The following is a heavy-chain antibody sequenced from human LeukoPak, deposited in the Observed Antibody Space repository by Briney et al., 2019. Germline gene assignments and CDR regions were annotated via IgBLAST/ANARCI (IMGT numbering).Heavy chain of an antibody. CDR2: ISANSGNT. J-gene: IGHJ1*01. CDR1: GYTFTSYD. CDR3: ASSSTRSSYAVYVHH. Sequence: ASVKVSCKASGYTFTSYDFHWVRQAPGQGLEWMGWISANSGNTNYAQNLQGRVTMTTDTSTNTAYMELRSLRSGDTAVYYCASSSTRSSYAVYVHHWGQGTQVTVSS. D-gene: IGHD5/OR15-5a*01. V-gene: IGHV1-18*01.